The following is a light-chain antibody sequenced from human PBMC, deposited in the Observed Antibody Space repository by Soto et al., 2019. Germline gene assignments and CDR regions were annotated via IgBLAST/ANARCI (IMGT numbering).Light chain of an antibody. CDR1: SSDVGGYNS. J-gene: IGLJ1*01. V-gene: IGLV2-14*01. Sequence: LTQPASVSGSPGQSITISCTGTSSDVGGYNSVSWYQQHPGKAPKLMIYEVSNRPSGVSNRFSGSKSGNTASLTISGLRPDDEADYYCCSYAGSYTFYVFGTGTKVTV. CDR3: CSYAGSYTFYV. CDR2: EVS.